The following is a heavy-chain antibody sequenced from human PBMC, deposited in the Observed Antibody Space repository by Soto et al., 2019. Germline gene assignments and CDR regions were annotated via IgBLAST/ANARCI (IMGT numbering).Heavy chain of an antibody. Sequence: QVQLQESGPGLVKPSETLSLTCTVSGGSISSYYWSWIRQPPGKGLEWIGYIYYSGSTNYNPSLKSRFTISVDPSKNQFSLKLSSVTAADTAVYYCARHRPNLDSGYRALDYWGQGTLVTVSS. D-gene: IGHD5-12*01. CDR1: GGSISSYY. CDR2: IYYSGST. V-gene: IGHV4-59*08. CDR3: ARHRPNLDSGYRALDY. J-gene: IGHJ4*02.